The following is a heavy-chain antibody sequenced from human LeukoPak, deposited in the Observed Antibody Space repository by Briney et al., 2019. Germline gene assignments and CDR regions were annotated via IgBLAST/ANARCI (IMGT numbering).Heavy chain of an antibody. Sequence: GGSLRLSCAASGFTFSSFWMSWVRQAPGKGLEWVANIKQDGSEKYYVDSVKGRFSISRDNAKNSLYLQMNSLRAEDTAVYYCASDSSSWTVDYWGQGTLVTVSS. V-gene: IGHV3-7*01. CDR3: ASDSSSWTVDY. CDR2: IKQDGSEK. CDR1: GFTFSSFW. D-gene: IGHD6-13*01. J-gene: IGHJ4*02.